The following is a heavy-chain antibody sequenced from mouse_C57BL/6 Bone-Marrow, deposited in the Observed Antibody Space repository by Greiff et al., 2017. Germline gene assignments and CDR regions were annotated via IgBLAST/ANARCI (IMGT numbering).Heavy chain of an antibody. J-gene: IGHJ3*01. Sequence: VKLQQSGAELVRPGASVTLSCKASGYTFTDYEMHWVKQTPVHGLEWIGAIDPETGGTAYNQKFKGKAILTADKSSSTAYMELRGLTSEDSAVYYCTREGAPCWGQGTLVTVSA. CDR1: GYTFTDYE. CDR2: IDPETGGT. V-gene: IGHV1-15*01. CDR3: TREGAPC.